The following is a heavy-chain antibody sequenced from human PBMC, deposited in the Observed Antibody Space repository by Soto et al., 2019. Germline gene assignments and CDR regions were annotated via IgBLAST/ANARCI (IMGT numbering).Heavy chain of an antibody. V-gene: IGHV4-30-4*01. CDR3: ARESVPRYIHHPWFDP. CDR1: GGSITSGEYY. J-gene: IGHJ5*02. D-gene: IGHD3-16*02. CDR2: NYYSGST. Sequence: SGTMSLTCTISGGSITSGEYYWSWLRQPPVKGLEWIGYNYYSGSTYYNPSLGSRVTISLDTSKNQFSLKLNSVTAADTAVYYCARESVPRYIHHPWFDPWGQGTLVTVSS.